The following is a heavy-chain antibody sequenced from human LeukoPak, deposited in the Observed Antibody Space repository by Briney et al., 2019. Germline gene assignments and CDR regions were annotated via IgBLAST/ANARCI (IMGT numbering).Heavy chain of an antibody. V-gene: IGHV1-69*01. J-gene: IGHJ3*02. CDR2: IIPIFGTA. D-gene: IGHD1-26*01. CDR1: GGTLSSYA. Sequence: GASVKVSCKASGGTLSSYAISWVRQAPGQGLEWMGGIIPIFGTANYAQKFQGRVTITADESTSTAYMELSSLRSEDTAVYYCARAPASPGAAFDIWGQGTMVTVSS. CDR3: ARAPASPGAAFDI.